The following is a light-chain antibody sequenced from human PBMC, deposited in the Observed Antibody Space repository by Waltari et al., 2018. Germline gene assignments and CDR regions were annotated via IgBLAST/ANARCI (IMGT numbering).Light chain of an antibody. CDR1: QSISSY. CDR3: QQSYSTPSCT. Sequence: DIQMTQSPSSLSASVGDRVTITCRASQSISSYLNWYQQKPGNAPKLLIYAASSLQSGVPSRFSGSGSGTDFTLTISSLQPEDFATYYCQQSYSTPSCTFGQGTKLEIK. J-gene: IGKJ2*02. V-gene: IGKV1-39*01. CDR2: AAS.